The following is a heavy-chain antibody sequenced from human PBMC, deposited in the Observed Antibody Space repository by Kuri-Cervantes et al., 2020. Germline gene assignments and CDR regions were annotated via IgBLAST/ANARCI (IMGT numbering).Heavy chain of an antibody. D-gene: IGHD2-21*02. CDR2: TSYDGSNN. J-gene: IGHJ3*02. CDR3: ARAHIVVVTHDAFDI. Sequence: GGSLRLSCAASGFTFSSYAMHWVRQAPGKGLEWVAVTSYDGSNNYYADSVKGRFTISRDNSKNTLYMQMNSLRAEDTAVYYCARAHIVVVTHDAFDIWGQGTMVTVSS. CDR1: GFTFSSYA. V-gene: IGHV3-30*01.